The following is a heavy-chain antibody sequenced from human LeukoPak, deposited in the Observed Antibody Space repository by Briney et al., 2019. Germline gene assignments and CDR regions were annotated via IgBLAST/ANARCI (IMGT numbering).Heavy chain of an antibody. D-gene: IGHD3-9*01. CDR3: ARVPYDILTGGYYYYGMDV. V-gene: IGHV4-61*02. CDR1: GGSISSGSYY. J-gene: IGHJ6*02. Sequence: SQTLSLTCTVSGGSISSGSYYWSWIRQPAGKGLEWIGRIYTSRSTNYNPSFKSRVTISVDTSKNQFSLKLSSVTAADTAVYYCARVPYDILTGGYYYYGMDVWGQGTTVTVSS. CDR2: IYTSRST.